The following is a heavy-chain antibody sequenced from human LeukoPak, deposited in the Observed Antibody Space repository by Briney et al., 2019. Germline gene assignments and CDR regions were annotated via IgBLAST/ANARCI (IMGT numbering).Heavy chain of an antibody. CDR2: ISWNSGSI. V-gene: IGHV3-9*01. CDR3: TSSVRTY. Sequence: GGSLRLSCAASGFTFDDYAMHWVRQAPGKGLEWVSGISWNSGSIGYADSVKGRFTISRDNAKNSLYLQMNSLRAEDTAVYYCTSSVRTYWGQGTLVTVSS. CDR1: GFTFDDYA. D-gene: IGHD3-22*01. J-gene: IGHJ4*02.